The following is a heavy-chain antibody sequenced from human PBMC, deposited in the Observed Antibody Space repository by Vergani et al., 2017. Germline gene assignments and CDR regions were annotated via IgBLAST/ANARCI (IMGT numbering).Heavy chain of an antibody. CDR2: INPRGGST. Sequence: QVQLVQSGAEVKKPGASVKVSCKASGYTFTSYYMHGVRPAPGQGLEWMGIINPRGGSTSYAQKFQGRVTMTRDTSTSTVYMELSSLRSEDTAVYYCARNVRDGYNEYYFDYWGQGTLVTVSS. CDR1: GYTFTSYY. J-gene: IGHJ4*02. CDR3: ARNVRDGYNEYYFDY. D-gene: IGHD5-24*01. V-gene: IGHV1-46*03.